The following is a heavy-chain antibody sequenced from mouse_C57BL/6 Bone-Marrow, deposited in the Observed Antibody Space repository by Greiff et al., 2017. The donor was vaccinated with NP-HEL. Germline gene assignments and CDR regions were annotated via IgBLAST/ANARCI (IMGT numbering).Heavy chain of an antibody. V-gene: IGHV1-50*01. J-gene: IGHJ3*01. CDR3: ARYSNPFAY. Sequence: VQLQQPGAELVKPGASVKLSCKASGYTFTSYWMQWVKQRPGQGLEWIGEIDPSDSYTNYNQKFKGKATLTVDTSSSTAYMQLSSLTSEDSAVYYCARYSNPFAYWGQGTLVTVSA. CDR2: IDPSDSYT. D-gene: IGHD2-5*01. CDR1: GYTFTSYW.